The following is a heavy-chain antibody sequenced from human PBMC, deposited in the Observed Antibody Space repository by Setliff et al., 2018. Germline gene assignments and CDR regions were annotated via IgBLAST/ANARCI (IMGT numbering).Heavy chain of an antibody. V-gene: IGHV3-23*01. D-gene: IGHD6-13*01. J-gene: IGHJ4*02. Sequence: GGSLRLSCAASGFTFSSYAMSWVRQAPGKGLEWVSAISGSGGSTYYADSVKGRFTISRDNPNNSLYLQMNNLRVEDTAVYYCAKSHSSWPIFIDYWGQGTLVTVSS. CDR3: AKSHSSWPIFIDY. CDR1: GFTFSSYA. CDR2: ISGSGGST.